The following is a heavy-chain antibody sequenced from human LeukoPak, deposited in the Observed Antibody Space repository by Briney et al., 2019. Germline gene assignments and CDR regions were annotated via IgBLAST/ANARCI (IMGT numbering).Heavy chain of an antibody. D-gene: IGHD3-3*01. CDR3: ARRNFGVVIFDP. J-gene: IGHJ5*02. Sequence: PSETLSLTCTVSGGSISSYYWSWIRQPPGKGLEWIGEINHSGSTNYNPSLKSRVTISVDTSKNQFSLKLSSVTAADTAVYYCARRNFGVVIFDPWGQGTLVTVSS. CDR2: INHSGST. V-gene: IGHV4-34*01. CDR1: GGSISSYY.